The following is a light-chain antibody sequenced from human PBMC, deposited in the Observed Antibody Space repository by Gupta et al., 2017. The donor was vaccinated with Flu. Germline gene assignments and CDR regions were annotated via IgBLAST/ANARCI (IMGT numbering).Light chain of an antibody. CDR1: QSVLYSSNNKNY. CDR3: QQDDSTPVA. J-gene: IGKJ1*01. CDR2: WAS. Sequence: DIVMTQSPDSLAVSLGERATINCKSSQSVLYSSNNKNYLAWYQQKPGQPPKLLIYWASTRESGVPDRFSGSGSGTDFTLTISILHAEDVAVYYCQQDDSTPVAFGQGTKVEIK. V-gene: IGKV4-1*01.